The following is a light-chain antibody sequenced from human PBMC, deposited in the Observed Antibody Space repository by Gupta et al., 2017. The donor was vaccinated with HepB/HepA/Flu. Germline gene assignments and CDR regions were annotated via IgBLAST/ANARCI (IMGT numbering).Light chain of an antibody. J-gene: IGKJ4*01. CDR1: QSVSSY. CDR2: DAS. Sequence: EIVLTQSPATLSLSPGEIATLSCRASQSVSSYLAWYQQKPGQVPRLLIYDASNRATGIPATSSDSGSGSDFTLSISSLVLENFAVYYCHGRINWGFTFGRGTKVDIK. V-gene: IGKV3-11*01. CDR3: HGRINWGFT.